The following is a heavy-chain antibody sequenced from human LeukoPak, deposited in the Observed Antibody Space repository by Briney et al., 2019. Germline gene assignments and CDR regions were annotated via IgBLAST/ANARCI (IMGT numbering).Heavy chain of an antibody. Sequence: ASVKVSCKAYGYTFTSYDINWVRQATGQGLEWMGWMNPNSGNTGYAQKFQGRVTMTRNTSISTAYMELNILRSDATADSYSARGPTGQKVPYYMDVWGKGTRSPSP. CDR3: ARGPTGQKVPYYMDV. D-gene: IGHD4-11*01. CDR1: GYTFTSYD. V-gene: IGHV1-8*01. J-gene: IGHJ6*03. CDR2: MNPNSGNT.